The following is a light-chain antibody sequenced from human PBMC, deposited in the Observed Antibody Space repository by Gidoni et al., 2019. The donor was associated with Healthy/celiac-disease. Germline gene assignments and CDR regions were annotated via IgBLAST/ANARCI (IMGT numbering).Light chain of an antibody. CDR1: QSVSSSY. Sequence: EIVLTHSPGTLSLSPGSRATLSCRASQSVSSSYLAWYQQKPGQAPRLLIDGASSRATGSPDRFSGSGSVTAFTLTISRLEPEDFAVYYCQQYGSSPMYTFGQXTKLEIK. V-gene: IGKV3-20*01. J-gene: IGKJ2*01. CDR2: GAS. CDR3: QQYGSSPMYT.